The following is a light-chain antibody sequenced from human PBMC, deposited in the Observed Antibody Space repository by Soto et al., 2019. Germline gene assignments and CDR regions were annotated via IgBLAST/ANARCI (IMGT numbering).Light chain of an antibody. V-gene: IGKV3-15*01. CDR1: QNIYSN. J-gene: IGKJ1*01. CDR2: RAS. Sequence: IVMTQSPATLSASPGERATLSCRASQNIYSNVAWYQQRPGQAPRLLIYRASTRAPGIPARFSGSGSGTEFTLTISSLQSEDFTVYSCLQYHNLWAFGQGTKVDI. CDR3: LQYHNLWA.